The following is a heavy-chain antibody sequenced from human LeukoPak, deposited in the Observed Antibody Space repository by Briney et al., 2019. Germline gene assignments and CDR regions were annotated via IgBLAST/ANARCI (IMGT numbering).Heavy chain of an antibody. CDR3: ARELGSGYYRYFDY. D-gene: IGHD3-22*01. CDR2: INPNSGGT. V-gene: IGHV1-2*02. CDR1: GYTFTSYY. Sequence: ASVKVSCKASGYTFTSYYIHWVRQAPGQGLEWMGWINPNSGGTNFAQKFQGRVSMTRDTSISTAYMELNRLRSDDTAVYYCARELGSGYYRYFDYWGQGTLVTVSS. J-gene: IGHJ4*02.